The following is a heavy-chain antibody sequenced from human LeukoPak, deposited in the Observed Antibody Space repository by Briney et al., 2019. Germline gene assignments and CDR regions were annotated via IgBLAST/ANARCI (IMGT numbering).Heavy chain of an antibody. D-gene: IGHD1-7*01. CDR1: GFTFSNYA. Sequence: GWSLRLSCAASGFTFSNYAMMWVRQAPGKGLEWVSIIGGTRYSTYYADSVRGRFTISRDNSKNTLYLQMNSLRAEDTAVYYCAKQGESKTKNFDYWGQGTLVTVSS. CDR2: IGGTRYST. V-gene: IGHV3-23*01. CDR3: AKQGESKTKNFDY. J-gene: IGHJ4*02.